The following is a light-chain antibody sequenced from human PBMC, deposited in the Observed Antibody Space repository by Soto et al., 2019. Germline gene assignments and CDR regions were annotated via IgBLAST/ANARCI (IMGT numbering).Light chain of an antibody. V-gene: IGKV3-15*01. CDR2: GAS. CDR1: QSVRSN. CDR3: QQYNDWPPT. J-gene: IGKJ1*01. Sequence: TQSPATLSASTGERATLSCRASQSVRSNLAWYQQKPGQAPRLLIYGASTRATGIPARFSGSGSGTEFTLSIGSLQSEDFAVYYCQQYNDWPPTFGQGTKVDIK.